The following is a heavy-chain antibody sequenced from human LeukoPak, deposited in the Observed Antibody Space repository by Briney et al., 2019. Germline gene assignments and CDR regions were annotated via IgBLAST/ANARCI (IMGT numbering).Heavy chain of an antibody. CDR1: GFIFRDYC. V-gene: IGHV3-74*01. CDR2: IDRDGFPT. D-gene: IGHD3-3*01. CDR3: AASRWSGALDF. J-gene: IGHJ4*02. Sequence: HPGGSLRLSCAASGFIFRDYCMLWVRQVPGKGLIWVSRIDRDGFPTIYADSVKGRFTVSRNNARNTLYLQMNNLRDEDSAVYYCAASRWSGALDFWGKGSLVTVSS.